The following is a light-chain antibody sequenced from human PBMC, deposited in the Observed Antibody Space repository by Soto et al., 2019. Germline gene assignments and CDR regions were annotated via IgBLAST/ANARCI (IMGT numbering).Light chain of an antibody. J-gene: IGLJ2*01. V-gene: IGLV1-40*01. Sequence: QSVLTQPPSVSGAPGQRVTISCTGSSSNIGAGYDVHWYQQFPGTAPKLLIYDNNNRPSGVPDRFSGSKSGTSASLAISGLQAEDEAHYYCQSYDSIMEVFGGGTQLTVL. CDR2: DNN. CDR3: QSYDSIMEV. CDR1: SSNIGAGYD.